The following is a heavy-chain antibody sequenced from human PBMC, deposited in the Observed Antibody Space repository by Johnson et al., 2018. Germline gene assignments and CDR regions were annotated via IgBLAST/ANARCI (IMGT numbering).Heavy chain of an antibody. CDR3: TGLRDDFHY. CDR2: ITMQPTGYGT. V-gene: IGHV3-73*02. J-gene: IGHJ1*01. D-gene: IGHD3-3*01. CDR1: GFTLSGSA. Sequence: VQLQQSGGGLVQPGESLKVSCVGSGFTLSGSAMHWVRQAPGQGLEWVGRITMQPTGYGTLYAASLKGRFVISRDNSKNTVYLEMSSLKNEDPAVYYCTGLRDDFHYWGQGTLVTVSS.